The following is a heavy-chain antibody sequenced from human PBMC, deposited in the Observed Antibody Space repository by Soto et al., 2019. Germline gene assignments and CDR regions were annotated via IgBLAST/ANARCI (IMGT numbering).Heavy chain of an antibody. CDR2: INHSGST. CDR1: GGSFSGYY. D-gene: IGHD3-10*01. J-gene: IGHJ5*02. CDR3: ARATLSGYYGSGGRWFDP. V-gene: IGHV4-34*01. Sequence: SETLSLTCAVYGGSFSGYYWSWIRQPPGKGLEWIGEINHSGSTNYNPSLKSRVTISVDTSKNQFSLKLSSVTAADTAVYYCARATLSGYYGSGGRWFDPWGQGTLVTVSS.